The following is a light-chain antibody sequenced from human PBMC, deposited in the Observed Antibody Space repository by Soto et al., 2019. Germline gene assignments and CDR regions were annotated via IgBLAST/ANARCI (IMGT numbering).Light chain of an antibody. CDR1: QSVGSRF. Sequence: IALSQSPCTLSLSTGERATLSCRASQSVGSRFLAWYQQKPGQAPRLLISGTFSRATGIPDRFSGSGSGTDFTLTISRLEPEDFAVYYCQQYGSSPPITFGQGTRLAIK. CDR2: GTF. J-gene: IGKJ5*01. CDR3: QQYGSSPPIT. V-gene: IGKV3-20*01.